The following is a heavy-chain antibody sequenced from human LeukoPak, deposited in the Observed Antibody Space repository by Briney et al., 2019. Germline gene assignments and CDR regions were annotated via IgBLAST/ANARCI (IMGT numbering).Heavy chain of an antibody. V-gene: IGHV4-38-2*01. CDR3: AGVVVPAARDWFDP. CDR2: IYHSGST. D-gene: IGHD2-2*01. J-gene: IGHJ5*02. CDR1: GYSISSGYY. Sequence: SETLSLTCAVSGYSISSGYYWGWIRQPPGKGLERIGSIYHSGSTYYNPSLKSRVTISVDTSKNQFSLKLSSVTAADTAVYYCAGVVVPAARDWFDPWGQGTLVTVSS.